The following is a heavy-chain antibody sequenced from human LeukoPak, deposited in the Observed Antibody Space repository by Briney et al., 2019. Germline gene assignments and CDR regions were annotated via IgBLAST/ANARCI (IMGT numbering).Heavy chain of an antibody. Sequence: GGSLRLSCAASGFTVSTNYMRWVRQAPGKGLEWVSVIYSGGSTYYADSVKGRFTISRDNSKNTLYLQINSLRAEDTAVYYCAGDTRIYYDSSGYYLYYGMDVWGQGTTVTVSS. D-gene: IGHD3-22*01. CDR3: AGDTRIYYDSSGYYLYYGMDV. CDR2: IYSGGST. J-gene: IGHJ6*02. CDR1: GFTVSTNY. V-gene: IGHV3-66*02.